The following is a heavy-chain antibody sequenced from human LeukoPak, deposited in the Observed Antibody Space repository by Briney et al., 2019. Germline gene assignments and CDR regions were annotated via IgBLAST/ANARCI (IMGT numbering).Heavy chain of an antibody. V-gene: IGHV3-15*04. D-gene: IGHD3-10*01. CDR2: IVSKTDGGTT. J-gene: IGHJ6*02. Sequence: GGSLRLSCAASGFTFSSYWMSWVRQAPGRGLEWVGRIVSKTDGGTTDYAAPVKGRFTISRDDSKNTLYLQMDSLKTEDTAVYYCTTHSPDHRLLWFGEQTSYGMDVWGHGTTVTVSS. CDR1: GFTFSSYW. CDR3: TTHSPDHRLLWFGEQTSYGMDV.